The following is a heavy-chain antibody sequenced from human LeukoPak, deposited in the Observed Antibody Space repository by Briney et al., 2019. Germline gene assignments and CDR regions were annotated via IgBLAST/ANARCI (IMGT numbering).Heavy chain of an antibody. J-gene: IGHJ4*02. CDR3: HLVIIEPITLDY. V-gene: IGHV3-23*01. CDR1: GFTFSSYA. CDR2: ISGSGGST. D-gene: IGHD3-10*01. Sequence: GGSLRLSCAASGFTFSSYAMGWVRQAPGKGLEWVSAISGSGGSTYHADSVKGRFTISRDNSKNTLYLQMNSLRAEDTAVYYCHLVIIEPITLDYWGQGTLVTVSS.